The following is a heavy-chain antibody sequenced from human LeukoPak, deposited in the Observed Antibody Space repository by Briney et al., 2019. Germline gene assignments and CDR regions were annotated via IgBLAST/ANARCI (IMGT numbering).Heavy chain of an antibody. V-gene: IGHV3-30*02. Sequence: AGGSLRLSCAASGFTFSSYGMHWVRQAPGKGLEWVAFIRYDGSNKYYADSVKGRFTISRDNSKNTLYLQMNSLRAEDTAVYYCAKHRGYQLNWFDPWGQGTLVTVSS. J-gene: IGHJ5*02. CDR1: GFTFSSYG. CDR3: AKHRGYQLNWFDP. D-gene: IGHD5-18*01. CDR2: IRYDGSNK.